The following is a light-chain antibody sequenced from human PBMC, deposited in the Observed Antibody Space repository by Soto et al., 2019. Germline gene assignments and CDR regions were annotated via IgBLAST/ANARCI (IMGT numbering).Light chain of an antibody. Sequence: EIVMTQSPATLSVSPGERATLSCRASQSVSSDLAWYHKKPGQDPRILIYGASTRATGIPARFSGSGSGTEFNLTINRLQSEDFAVYYCQQYNNWTRTFGQGTKVDIK. CDR3: QQYNNWTRT. J-gene: IGKJ1*01. CDR1: QSVSSD. V-gene: IGKV3-15*01. CDR2: GAS.